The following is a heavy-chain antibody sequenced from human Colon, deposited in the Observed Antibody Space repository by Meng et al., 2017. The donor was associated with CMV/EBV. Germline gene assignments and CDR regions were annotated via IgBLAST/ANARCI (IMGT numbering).Heavy chain of an antibody. CDR2: ITWNSRKI. V-gene: IGHV3-9*01. J-gene: IGHJ4*02. D-gene: IGHD1-26*01. CDR3: AKDRGYSAFGYFDD. Sequence: SLKISCAASGFTMEDYAMHWVRQVPGKGLEWVAGITWNSRKIGYAASVKGRFTISRDNAKNSLDLQLNSLRLDDTGLYYCAKDRGYSAFGYFDDWGQGTLVTVSS. CDR1: GFTMEDYA.